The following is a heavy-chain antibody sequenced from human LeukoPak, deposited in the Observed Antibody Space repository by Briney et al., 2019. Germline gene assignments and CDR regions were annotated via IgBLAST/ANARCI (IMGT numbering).Heavy chain of an antibody. D-gene: IGHD6-13*01. J-gene: IGHJ4*02. CDR2: IYYSGST. CDR3: ARIAAAGTRPFDY. Sequence: WVRQPPGKGLEWIGSIYYSGSTYYNPSLKSRVTISVDTSKNQFSLKLSSVTAADTAVYYCARIAAAGTRPFDYWGQGTLVTVSS. V-gene: IGHV4-39*01.